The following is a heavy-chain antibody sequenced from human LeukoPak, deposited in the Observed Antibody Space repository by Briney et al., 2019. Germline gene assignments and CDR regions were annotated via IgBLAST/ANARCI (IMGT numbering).Heavy chain of an antibody. V-gene: IGHV3-30*03. J-gene: IGHJ4*02. CDR1: GFTFSSHG. CDR2: ISYDGSNK. CDR3: AVHPQGQQLALGYFDY. D-gene: IGHD6-13*01. Sequence: GGSLRLSCAASGFTFSSHGMHWVRQAPGKGLEWVAVISYDGSNKYYADSVKGRFTISRDNSKNTLYLQMNSLRAEDTAVYYCAVHPQGQQLALGYFDYWGQGTLVTVSS.